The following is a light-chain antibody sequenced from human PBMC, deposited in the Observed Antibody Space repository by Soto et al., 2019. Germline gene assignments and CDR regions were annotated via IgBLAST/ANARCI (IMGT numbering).Light chain of an antibody. Sequence: EIVLTQSPGTLSLSPGERATLSCRASQRVSSNYLAWYQQKPVQAPRLLIYDASSRATGIPDRFSGSGSGTDFTLTISRLEPEDFAVYSCQQYGSSPPWTFGQGTKVDIK. V-gene: IGKV3-20*01. CDR1: QRVSSNY. CDR2: DAS. CDR3: QQYGSSPPWT. J-gene: IGKJ1*01.